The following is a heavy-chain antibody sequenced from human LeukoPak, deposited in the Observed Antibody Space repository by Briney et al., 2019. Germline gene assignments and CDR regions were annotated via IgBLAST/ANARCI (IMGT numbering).Heavy chain of an antibody. CDR3: ATTRVTHYYFDY. V-gene: IGHV3-30-3*01. CDR1: GFTFSSYA. J-gene: IGHJ4*02. Sequence: GGSLRLSCAASGFTFSSYAMHWVRQAPGKGLEWVAVISYDGSNKYYADSVKGRFTISRDNSKNTLYLQMNSLRAEDTAVYYCATTRVTHYYFDYWGQGTLVTASS. CDR2: ISYDGSNK. D-gene: IGHD4-23*01.